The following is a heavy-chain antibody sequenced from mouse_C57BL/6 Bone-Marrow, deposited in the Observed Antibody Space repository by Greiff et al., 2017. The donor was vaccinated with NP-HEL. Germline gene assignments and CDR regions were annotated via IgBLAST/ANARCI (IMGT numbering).Heavy chain of an antibody. CDR1: EYEFPSHD. D-gene: IGHD3-2*02. CDR3: ARHPQTAQATLLDY. V-gene: IGHV5-2*03. Sequence: DVKLVESGGGLVQPGESLKLSCESNEYEFPSHDMSWVRKTPEKRLELVAAINSDGGSTYYPDTMESRFIISRDNTKKTLYLQMSSLRSEDTAMYYWARHPQTAQATLLDYWGQGTTITVSS. CDR2: INSDGGST. J-gene: IGHJ2*01.